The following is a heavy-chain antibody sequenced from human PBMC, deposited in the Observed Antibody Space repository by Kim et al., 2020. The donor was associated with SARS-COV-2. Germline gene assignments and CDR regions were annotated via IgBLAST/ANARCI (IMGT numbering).Heavy chain of an antibody. CDR2: IYYSGST. Sequence: SETLSLTCTVSGGSISSSSYYWGWIRQPPGKGLEWIGSIYYSGSTYYNPSLKSRVTISVDTSKNQFSLKLSSVTAADTAVYYCARHKRWGVVVARPYWFDPWGQGPLVTVSS. J-gene: IGHJ5*02. CDR1: GGSISSSSYY. CDR3: ARHKRWGVVVARPYWFDP. V-gene: IGHV4-39*01. D-gene: IGHD3-22*01.